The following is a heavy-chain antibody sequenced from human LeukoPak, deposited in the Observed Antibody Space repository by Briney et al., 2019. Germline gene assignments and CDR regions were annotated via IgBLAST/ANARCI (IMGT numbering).Heavy chain of an antibody. V-gene: IGHV4-59*01. CDR3: ARGADYYDFWSGYSGFDP. D-gene: IGHD3-3*01. CDR1: GGSISSYY. Sequence: SETLSLTCTVSGGSISSYYWSWIRQPPGKGLEWIGYIYYSGSTNYNPSLKSRVTISADTSKNQFSLKLSSVTAADTAVYYCARGADYYDFWSGYSGFDPWGQGTLVTVSS. CDR2: IYYSGST. J-gene: IGHJ5*02.